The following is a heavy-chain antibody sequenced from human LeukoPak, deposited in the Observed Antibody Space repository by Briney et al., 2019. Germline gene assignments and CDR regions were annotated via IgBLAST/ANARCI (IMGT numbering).Heavy chain of an antibody. V-gene: IGHV3-21*04. D-gene: IGHD3-22*01. Sequence: PGGSLRLSCAASGFTFRTYSMNWVRQAPGKGLEWVSSITGSSSYMYYADSVKGRFTISRDNSKNTLYLQMNSLRAEDTAVYYCAKISKPNYYDSSGSFDYWGQGTLVTVSS. J-gene: IGHJ4*02. CDR3: AKISKPNYYDSSGSFDY. CDR2: ITGSSSYM. CDR1: GFTFRTYS.